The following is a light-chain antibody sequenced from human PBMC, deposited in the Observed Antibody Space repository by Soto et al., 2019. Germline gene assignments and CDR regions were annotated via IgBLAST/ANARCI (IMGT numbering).Light chain of an antibody. Sequence: AIQLTQSPSSLSASVGDRVTITCRASQGLNSNLAWYQQKPGKAPKLLMYAASTLQKGGPSRFSGNGSGTDFTLTISSLQPEDFATYYCQQSSNYFTFGHGTKVDI. CDR2: AAS. V-gene: IGKV1D-13*01. J-gene: IGKJ3*01. CDR3: QQSSNYFT. CDR1: QGLNSN.